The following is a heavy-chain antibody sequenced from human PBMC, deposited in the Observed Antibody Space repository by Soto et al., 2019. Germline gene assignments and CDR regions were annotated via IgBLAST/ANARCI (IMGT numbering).Heavy chain of an antibody. Sequence: GASVKVSCKASGYTFTGYYMHWVRQAPGQGLEWMGWINPNSGSTNYAQKFQGRVTMTRDTSISTAYMELSRLRSDDTAVYYCASKPRGALYPYGMDVWGQGTTVTVSS. CDR2: INPNSGST. CDR3: ASKPRGALYPYGMDV. D-gene: IGHD2-2*02. CDR1: GYTFTGYY. V-gene: IGHV1-2*02. J-gene: IGHJ6*02.